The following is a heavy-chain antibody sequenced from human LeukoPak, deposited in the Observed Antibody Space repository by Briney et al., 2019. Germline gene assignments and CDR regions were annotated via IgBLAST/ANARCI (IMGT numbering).Heavy chain of an antibody. V-gene: IGHV3-23*01. J-gene: IGHJ4*02. CDR2: ISGSGNTA. D-gene: IGHD4-23*01. Sequence: PGGSLRLSCEASGFTFSAYAMSWVRQAPGKGLEWVSDISGSGNTAYYADSVKGRFTISRDNSKNTLYLHIHSLRAEDTAVYYCAKGPLYGGADYWGQGTLVTVSS. CDR1: GFTFSAYA. CDR3: AKGPLYGGADY.